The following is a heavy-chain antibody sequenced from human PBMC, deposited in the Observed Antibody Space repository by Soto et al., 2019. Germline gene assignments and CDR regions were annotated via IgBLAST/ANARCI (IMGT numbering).Heavy chain of an antibody. Sequence: SETLSLTCTVSGGSISSSSYYWGWIRQPPGKGLEWIGSIYYSGSTYYNPSLKSRVTISVDTSKNQFSLKLSSVTAADTAVYYCARRGGYSGYDPILFDYWGQGTLVTVSS. CDR3: ARRGGYSGYDPILFDY. D-gene: IGHD5-12*01. J-gene: IGHJ4*02. CDR1: GGSISSSSYY. CDR2: IYYSGST. V-gene: IGHV4-39*01.